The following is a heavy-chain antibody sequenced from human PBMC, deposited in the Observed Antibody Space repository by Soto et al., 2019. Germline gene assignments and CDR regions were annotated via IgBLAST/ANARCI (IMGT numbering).Heavy chain of an antibody. V-gene: IGHV3-53*01. D-gene: IGHD1-26*01. Sequence: QLGGSLRLSCAISGFSVSSNYLSWVRQAPGKGLEWVSVHYSGGSTYYADSVQGRFTISRDKSNNTLYLQMRRVRAEDTTVYFCARHRHPRGTVGATSPLDPWGQGTQVTVSS. CDR1: GFSVSSNY. CDR2: HYSGGST. CDR3: ARHRHPRGTVGATSPLDP. J-gene: IGHJ5*02.